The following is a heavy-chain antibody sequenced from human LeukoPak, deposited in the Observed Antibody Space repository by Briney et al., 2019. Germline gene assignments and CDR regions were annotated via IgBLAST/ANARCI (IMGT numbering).Heavy chain of an antibody. CDR1: GFTFDDYA. Sequence: QTGGSLRLSCVGSGFTFDDYAMHWVRQAPGKGLEWVSGFSWNSGRRGYADSVKGRFTISRDNAKTSLYLQMNSLRAEDMALYYCAKGPDYDILTPIDYWGQGTLVTVSS. D-gene: IGHD3-9*01. CDR2: FSWNSGRR. CDR3: AKGPDYDILTPIDY. J-gene: IGHJ4*02. V-gene: IGHV3-9*03.